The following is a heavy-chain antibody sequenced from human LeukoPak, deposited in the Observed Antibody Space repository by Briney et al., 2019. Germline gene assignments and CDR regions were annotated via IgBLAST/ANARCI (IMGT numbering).Heavy chain of an antibody. CDR2: ISSSSSTI. CDR1: GFSFSSYI. Sequence: GGSLRLSCAASGFSFSSYIMNWVRQAPGKGLEWVSHISSSSSTIYYADSVKGRFTISRDNSKNTLYLQMNSLRAEDTAVYYCARESDYYDSSGFLDYWGQGTLVTVSS. D-gene: IGHD3-22*01. V-gene: IGHV3-48*01. J-gene: IGHJ4*02. CDR3: ARESDYYDSSGFLDY.